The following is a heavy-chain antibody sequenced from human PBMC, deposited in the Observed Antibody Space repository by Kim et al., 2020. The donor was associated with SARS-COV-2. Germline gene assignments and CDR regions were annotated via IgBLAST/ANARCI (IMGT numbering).Heavy chain of an antibody. Sequence: SETLSLTCAVSGCSISSSNWWSWVRQPPGKGLEWIGEIYHSGSTNYNPSLKSRVTISVDKSKNQFSLKLSSVTAADTAVYYCARVNPLRRSKHMDVWGQGTTVTVSS. CDR1: GCSISSSNW. V-gene: IGHV4-4*02. CDR2: IYHSGST. J-gene: IGHJ6*02. CDR3: ARVNPLRRSKHMDV.